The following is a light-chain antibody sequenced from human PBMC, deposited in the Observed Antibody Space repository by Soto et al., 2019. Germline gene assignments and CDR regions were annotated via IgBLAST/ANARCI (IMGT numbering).Light chain of an antibody. CDR3: QQSYSTPRK. CDR1: QSISSY. Sequence: DIQMTQSPSSLSASVGDRVTITCRASQSISSYLNWYQQKPGKAPKLLIYAASSLQSGVPSRFSGSGSGTDFTLTISSLQPEDFATYYCQQSYSTPRKFGQVTKADIK. V-gene: IGKV1-39*01. J-gene: IGKJ1*01. CDR2: AAS.